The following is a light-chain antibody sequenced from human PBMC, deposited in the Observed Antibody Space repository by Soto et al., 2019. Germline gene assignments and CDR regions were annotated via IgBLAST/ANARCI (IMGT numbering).Light chain of an antibody. V-gene: IGKV3-20*01. CDR3: QQYGSSPRT. CDR2: GAS. J-gene: IGKJ1*01. Sequence: EIVIAQSTATLSVCPGERAALSFRASERVSSKLVWYQQKPGQAPRLLIYGASSRATGIPDRFSGSGSGTDFTLTISRLEPEDYAVYYCQQYGSSPRTFGQGTKVDI. CDR1: ERVSSK.